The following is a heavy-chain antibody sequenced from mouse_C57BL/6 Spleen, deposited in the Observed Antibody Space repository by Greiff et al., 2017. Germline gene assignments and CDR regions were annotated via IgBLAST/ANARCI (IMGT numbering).Heavy chain of an antibody. CDR2: IYTRDGST. V-gene: IGHV1-78*01. CDR1: GYTFTDHT. D-gene: IGHD3-2*02. CDR3: AREGQRRLRGYFCV. J-gene: IGHJ1*03. Sequence: VQLQQSDAELVKPGASVKISCKVSGYTFTDHTIHWMKQRPEQGLEWIGDIYTRDGSTKYNEKFTGKATLNADKSSSTAYRQLNSLTSEDTAVYFCAREGQRRLRGYFCVWGTGTTVTVSS.